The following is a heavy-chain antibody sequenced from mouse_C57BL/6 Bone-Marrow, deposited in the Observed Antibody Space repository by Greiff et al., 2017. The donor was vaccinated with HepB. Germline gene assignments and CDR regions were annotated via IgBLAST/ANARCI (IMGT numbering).Heavy chain of an antibody. Sequence: EVKLVESGPELVKPGASVKISCKASGYSFTGYFMNWVKQSHGKSLEWIGRINPYNGDTFYNQKFKGKATLTVDKSSSTAHMELLSLTSEDFAVYYCAGGAYYGYDGAMDYWGQGTSVTVSS. J-gene: IGHJ4*01. CDR3: AGGAYYGYDGAMDY. D-gene: IGHD2-9*01. CDR1: GYSFTGYF. CDR2: INPYNGDT. V-gene: IGHV1-37*01.